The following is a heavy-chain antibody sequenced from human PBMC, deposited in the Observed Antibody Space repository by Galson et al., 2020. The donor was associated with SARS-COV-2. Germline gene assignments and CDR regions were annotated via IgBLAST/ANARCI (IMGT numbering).Heavy chain of an antibody. Sequence: TGGSMRLSCAASGFTFSSYGMHWVRQAPGKGLEWVAVIWYDGSNKYYADSVNGRFTISRDNSKHTLYLQMNSLRAEDTAVYYCARGPEQDYEIFTGYYPYYYYYGMDVGGQGTTVTGSS. CDR2: IWYDGSNK. V-gene: IGHV3-33*01. D-gene: IGHD3-9*01. CDR3: ARGPEQDYEIFTGYYPYYYYYGMDV. CDR1: GFTFSSYG. J-gene: IGHJ6*02.